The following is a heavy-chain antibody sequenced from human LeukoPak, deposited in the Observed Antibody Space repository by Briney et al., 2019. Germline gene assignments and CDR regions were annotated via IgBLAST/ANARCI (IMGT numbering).Heavy chain of an antibody. CDR1: GYSFTSYW. D-gene: IGHD3-22*01. J-gene: IGHJ4*02. V-gene: IGHV5-51*01. Sequence: GESLKISCKGSGYSFTSYWIGWVRQMPGKGLEWMGIIYPGNSDTRYSPSFQGQVTISADKSISTAYLQWSSLKASDTAMYYCARLESGTMIVVVTPDYWGQGTLVTVSS. CDR2: IYPGNSDT. CDR3: ARLESGTMIVVVTPDY.